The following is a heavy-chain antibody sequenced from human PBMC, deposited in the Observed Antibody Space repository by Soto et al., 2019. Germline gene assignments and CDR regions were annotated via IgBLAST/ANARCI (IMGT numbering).Heavy chain of an antibody. V-gene: IGHV3-30*18. D-gene: IGHD3-22*01. J-gene: IGHJ4*02. CDR2: ISYDGSNK. CDR3: ANDRRHLVVVYYFDY. CDR1: GFTFSSYG. Sequence: QVQLVESGGGVVQPGRSLRLSCAASGFTFSSYGMHWVRQAPGKGLEWVAVISYDGSNKSYADSVKGRFTISRDNSKNTLYLQMNSLRAEDTAVYYCANDRRHLVVVYYFDYWGQGTLVTVSS.